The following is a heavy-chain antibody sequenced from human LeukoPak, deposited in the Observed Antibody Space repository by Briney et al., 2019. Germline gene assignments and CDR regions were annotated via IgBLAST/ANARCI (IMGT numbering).Heavy chain of an antibody. CDR3: ARVGGDYGDYYYYMDV. D-gene: IGHD4-17*01. CDR1: GYTFTSYG. Sequence: ASVKVSCKASGYTFTSYGISWVRQAPGQGLEWMGWISAYNGNTNYAQKLQGRVTTTTDTSTSTAYMELRSLRSDDTAVYYCARVGGDYGDYYYYMDVWGKGTTVTVSS. V-gene: IGHV1-18*01. J-gene: IGHJ6*03. CDR2: ISAYNGNT.